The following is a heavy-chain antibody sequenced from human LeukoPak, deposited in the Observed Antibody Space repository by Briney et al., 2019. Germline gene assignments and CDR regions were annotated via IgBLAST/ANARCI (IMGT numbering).Heavy chain of an antibody. Sequence: SETLSLTCAVYGGSFSGYYWSWIRQPPGKGLEWIGTMYHSGSTNYNPSLKSRVTISVDTSKNQFSLKLSSVTAADTAVYYCTSGTLSYYYMDVWGKGTTVTISS. V-gene: IGHV4-34*01. CDR1: GGSFSGYY. CDR3: TSGTLSYYYMDV. D-gene: IGHD2/OR15-2a*01. CDR2: MYHSGST. J-gene: IGHJ6*03.